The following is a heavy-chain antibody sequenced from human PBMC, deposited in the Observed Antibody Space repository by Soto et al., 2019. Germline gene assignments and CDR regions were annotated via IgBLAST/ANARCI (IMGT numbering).Heavy chain of an antibody. D-gene: IGHD2-2*01. CDR3: ARLFCSSSSCLTPSWFDP. Sequence: QVQLQESGPGLVKPSGTLSLTCAVSGGSISSNNWGSWVRQAPGPGLEWIGDIFHSESTNYNPSLKSRVTISVDKSKNQFSLKLSSVTAADTAMYYCARLFCSSSSCLTPSWFDPWGQGTLVTVSS. CDR2: IFHSEST. V-gene: IGHV4-4*02. J-gene: IGHJ5*02. CDR1: GGSISSNNW.